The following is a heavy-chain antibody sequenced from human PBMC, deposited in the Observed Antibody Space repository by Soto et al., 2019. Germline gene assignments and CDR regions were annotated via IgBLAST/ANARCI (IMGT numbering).Heavy chain of an antibody. CDR2: INPNSGGT. CDR3: ARAGGGSYGPYYYYGMDV. V-gene: IGHV1-2*04. CDR1: GYRFTGYY. Sequence: ASVKVSCKASGYRFTGYYMHWVRQAPRQGLEWMGWINPNSGGTNYAQKFQGWVTMTRDTSISTAYMELSRLRSDDTAVYYCARAGGGSYGPYYYYGMDVWGQGTTVTV. D-gene: IGHD1-26*01. J-gene: IGHJ6*02.